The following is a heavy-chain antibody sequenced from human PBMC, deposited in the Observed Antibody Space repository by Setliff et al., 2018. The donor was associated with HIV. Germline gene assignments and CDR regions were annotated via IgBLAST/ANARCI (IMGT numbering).Heavy chain of an antibody. J-gene: IGHJ4*02. D-gene: IGHD2-21*01. CDR3: ARDHQTMLWLDY. CDR1: GYTFTSYG. V-gene: IGHV1-18*01. CDR2: ISAYNGNT. Sequence: ASVKVSCKASGYTFTSYGISWVRQAPGQGLEWMGWISAYNGNTNYAQKFQGRVTITADIPTRTVYMELSSLTSEDTAIYYCARDHQTMLWLDYWGQGTLVTVSS.